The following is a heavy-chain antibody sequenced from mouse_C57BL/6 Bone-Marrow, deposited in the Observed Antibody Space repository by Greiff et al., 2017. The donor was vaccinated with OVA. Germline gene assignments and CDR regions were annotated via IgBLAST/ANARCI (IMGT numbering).Heavy chain of an antibody. D-gene: IGHD1-1*01. Sequence: EVQLVESEGGLVQPGSSMKLSCTASGFTFRDYYMAWVRQVPEKGLEWVANINYDGSSTYYLDSLKSRFIISRDNAKNILYLQMSSLKSEDTATYYCARDRDTTVVARDWYFDVWGTGTTVTVSS. V-gene: IGHV5-16*01. CDR1: GFTFRDYY. CDR2: INYDGSST. J-gene: IGHJ1*03. CDR3: ARDRDTTVVARDWYFDV.